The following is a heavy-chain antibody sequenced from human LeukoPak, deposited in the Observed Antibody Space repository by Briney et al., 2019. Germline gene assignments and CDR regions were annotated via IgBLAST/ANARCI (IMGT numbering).Heavy chain of an antibody. D-gene: IGHD1-26*01. J-gene: IGHJ4*02. V-gene: IGHV4-61*02. CDR3: ARGGYYGSFDY. Sequence: SQTLSLTPAVSVGSISSGSYSWSWIRQPPGKGLEWIGRIYTSGRTTNNPPLKSRVTISVDTSKNQFSLKLSSGTPADTAVYYCARGGYYGSFDYWGQGTLVTVSS. CDR2: IYTSGRT. CDR1: VGSISSGSYS.